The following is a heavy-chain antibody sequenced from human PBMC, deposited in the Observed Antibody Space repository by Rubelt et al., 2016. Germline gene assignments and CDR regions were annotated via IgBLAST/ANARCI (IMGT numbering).Heavy chain of an antibody. Sequence: QLQLQKSGPGLVKPSETLSLTCTVSGGSISSSSYYWGWIRQPPGKGLEWIGSIYYSGSTYYNPSHTSRVTISVDTSKNQFSLRLDFGTAADTAMYYWVRYERGTGNTYCFDYWGQGTLVTVSS. CDR1: GGSISSSSYY. J-gene: IGHJ4*02. D-gene: IGHD3-10*01. CDR2: IYYSGST. CDR3: VRYERGTGNTYCFDY. V-gene: IGHV4-39*07.